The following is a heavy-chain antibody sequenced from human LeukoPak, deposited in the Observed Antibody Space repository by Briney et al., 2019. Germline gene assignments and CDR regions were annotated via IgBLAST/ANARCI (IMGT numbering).Heavy chain of an antibody. CDR3: AELGITMIGGV. J-gene: IGHJ6*04. D-gene: IGHD3-10*02. V-gene: IGHV3-48*03. CDR1: GFTFSSYA. CDR2: ISSSGSTI. Sequence: PGGSLRLSCAASGFTFSSYAIYWVRQAPGKGLEWVSYISSSGSTIYYADSVKGRFTISRDNAKNSLYLQMNSLRAEDTAVYYCAELGITMIGGVWGKGTTVTISS.